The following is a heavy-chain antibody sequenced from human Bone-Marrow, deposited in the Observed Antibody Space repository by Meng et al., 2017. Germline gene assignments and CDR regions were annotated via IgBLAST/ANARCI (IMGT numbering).Heavy chain of an antibody. CDR1: GYTFTGYY. CDR3: ASRQWLARLYYFDY. Sequence: ASVKVSCKASGYTFTGYYMHWVRQAPGQRLEWMGWINAGNGNTKYSQKFQGRVTITRDTSASTAYMELSSLRSEDTAVYYCASRQWLARLYYFDYWGQGTLVTVSS. J-gene: IGHJ4*02. CDR2: INAGNGNT. D-gene: IGHD6-19*01. V-gene: IGHV1-3*01.